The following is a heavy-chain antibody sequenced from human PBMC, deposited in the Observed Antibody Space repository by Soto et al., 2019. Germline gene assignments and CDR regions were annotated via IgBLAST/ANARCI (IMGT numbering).Heavy chain of an antibody. Sequence: SETLSLTCTVSGGSISSSSYYWGWIRQPPGKGLEWIGKIYYSGSTNYNPSLKSRVTISVDTSKNQLSLKLSSVTAADTAVYYCARGRAAAGTRYYYYYMDVWGKGTTVTVSS. V-gene: IGHV4-39*07. CDR2: IYYSGST. CDR3: ARGRAAAGTRYYYYYMDV. CDR1: GGSISSSSYY. D-gene: IGHD6-13*01. J-gene: IGHJ6*03.